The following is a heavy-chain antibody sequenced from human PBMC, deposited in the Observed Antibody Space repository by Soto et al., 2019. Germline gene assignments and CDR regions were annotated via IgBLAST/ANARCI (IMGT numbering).Heavy chain of an antibody. D-gene: IGHD6-6*01. V-gene: IGHV4-61*01. CDR3: ATDPIAATGRHNSYSGMDV. J-gene: IGHJ6*02. CDR1: GDSVSGGFYY. CDR2: IYSSGTT. Sequence: QVQLQESGPGLVKPSETLSLTCTASGDSVSGGFYYWNWIRPPPGKALERIGYIYSSGTTNYNTLIASPLTTALDTSKYPFSLKLNSMTPADQAISYRATDPIAATGRHNSYSGMDVWGQGTTVSLSS.